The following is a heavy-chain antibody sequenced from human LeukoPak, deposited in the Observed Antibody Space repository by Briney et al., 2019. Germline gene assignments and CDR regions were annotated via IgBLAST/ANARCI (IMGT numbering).Heavy chain of an antibody. V-gene: IGHV4-34*01. D-gene: IGHD3-10*01. CDR2: INHSGST. J-gene: IGHJ4*02. CDR1: GGSFSGYY. CDR3: ARPGITMVRYAPGAFDY. Sequence: SETLSLTCAVYGGSFSGYYWSWIRQPPGKGLEWIGEINHSGSTNYNPSLKSRVTISVDTSKNQFSLKLSSVTAADTAVYYCARPGITMVRYAPGAFDYWGQGTLVTVSS.